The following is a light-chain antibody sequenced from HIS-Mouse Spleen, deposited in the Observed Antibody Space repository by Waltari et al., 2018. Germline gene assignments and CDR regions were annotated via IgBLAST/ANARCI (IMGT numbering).Light chain of an antibody. CDR2: EGS. Sequence: QPALTHPASVSGSPGQSITIPCTGTSRDVGSYNLVSWYQQHPGKAPKLMIYEGSKRPSGVSNRFSGSKSGNTASLTISGLQAEDEADYYCCSYAGSSTVVFGGGTKLTVL. V-gene: IGLV2-23*01. J-gene: IGLJ2*01. CDR3: CSYAGSSTVV. CDR1: SRDVGSYNL.